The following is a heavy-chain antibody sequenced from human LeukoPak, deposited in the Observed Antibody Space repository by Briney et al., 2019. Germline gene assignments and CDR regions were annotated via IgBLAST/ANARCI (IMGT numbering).Heavy chain of an antibody. V-gene: IGHV3-7*03. J-gene: IGHJ5*02. CDR3: ARDYYASESYYNPS. CDR2: MKSDGSER. Sequence: GGSLRLTCAASGFTFTTYWMHWMRQTPGKGLEWVANMKSDGSERYSVASVKGRFTMSMDNAKNSLYLQMNSLRAEDTAVYYCARDYYASESYYNPSWGQGTLVTVSS. D-gene: IGHD3-10*01. CDR1: GFTFTTYW.